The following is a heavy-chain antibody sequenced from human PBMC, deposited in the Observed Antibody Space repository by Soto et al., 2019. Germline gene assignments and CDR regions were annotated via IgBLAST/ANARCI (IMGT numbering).Heavy chain of an antibody. D-gene: IGHD3-16*01. CDR1: GGSISSYY. CDR3: ARAEDYDYVWGGGYYFDY. CDR2: IYYSGST. Sequence: QVQLQESGPGLVKPSETLSLTCTVSGGSISSYYWSWIRQPPGKGLEWIGYIYYSGSTNYNPSLTSRVTISVDTSKNQFSLKLSSVTAADTAMYYCARAEDYDYVWGGGYYFDYWGQGTLVTVSS. J-gene: IGHJ4*02. V-gene: IGHV4-59*01.